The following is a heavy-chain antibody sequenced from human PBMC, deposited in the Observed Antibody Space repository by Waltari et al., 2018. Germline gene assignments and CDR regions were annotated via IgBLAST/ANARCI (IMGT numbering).Heavy chain of an antibody. CDR3: ARSRRGGSGYTY. J-gene: IGHJ4*02. Sequence: QVQLQESGPGLVKPSQTLSLTYTVSGGSISSGSYYWSWIRQPAGKGLEWIGYIYTSGSTNYNPSLKSRVTISVDTSKNQFSLKLSSVTAADTAVYYCARSRRGGSGYTYWGQGTLVTVSS. V-gene: IGHV4-61*09. D-gene: IGHD6-19*01. CDR1: GGSISSGSYY. CDR2: IYTSGST.